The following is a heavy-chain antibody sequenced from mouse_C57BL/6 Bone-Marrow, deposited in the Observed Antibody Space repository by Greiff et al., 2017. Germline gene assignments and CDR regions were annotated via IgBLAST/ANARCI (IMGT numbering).Heavy chain of an antibody. CDR3: AIEAFDY. Sequence: DVKLQESGPGLVKPSQSLSLSCSVTGYSITSGYYWNWIRQFPGNKLEWMGYISYDGSNNYNPSLNNRISITRDTSKNQFVLKLNSVTTEDTATSYCAIEAFDYWGQGTTLTVSS. CDR2: ISYDGSN. CDR1: GYSITSGYY. V-gene: IGHV3-6*01. J-gene: IGHJ2*01.